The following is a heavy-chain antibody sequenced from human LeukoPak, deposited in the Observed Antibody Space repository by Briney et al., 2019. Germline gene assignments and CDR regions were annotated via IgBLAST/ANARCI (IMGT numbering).Heavy chain of an antibody. D-gene: IGHD4/OR15-4a*01. CDR3: ARVFGAGYSDY. J-gene: IGHJ4*02. CDR1: GFTFSSYS. V-gene: IGHV3-48*01. CDR2: ISSSSGTI. Sequence: GGSLRLSCAASGFTFSSYSMNWVRQAPGKGLEWVSYISSSSGTIYYADSVKGRFTVSRDNAENSLYLQMNSLGAEDTAVYYCARVFGAGYSDYWGQGTLVTVSS.